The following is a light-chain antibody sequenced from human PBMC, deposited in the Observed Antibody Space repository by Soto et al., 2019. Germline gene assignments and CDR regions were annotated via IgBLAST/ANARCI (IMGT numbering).Light chain of an antibody. J-gene: IGKJ5*01. CDR3: QQYNNWPPIT. V-gene: IGKV3-15*01. CDR2: GAS. Sequence: EIVMTPSPATLSVSPGERATLSCRASQSVSSNLAWYQQKPGQAPRLLIYGASTRATGIPARFSGSGSGTEVHLPHSSPRSEDFSGYYCQQYNNWPPITFGQGTRLEIK. CDR1: QSVSSN.